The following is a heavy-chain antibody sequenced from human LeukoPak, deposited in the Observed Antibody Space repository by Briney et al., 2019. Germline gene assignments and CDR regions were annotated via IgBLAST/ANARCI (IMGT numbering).Heavy chain of an antibody. CDR2: INIGGTNT. CDR1: GFTFNDYY. D-gene: IGHD2-8*02. CDR3: AKYGVLARPHYLDY. J-gene: IGHJ4*02. V-gene: IGHV3-11*01. Sequence: GGSLRLSCAASGFTFNDYYMSWIRQAPGKGLEWLSYINIGGTNTHYADSVKGRFTISRDNSKSTLYLQMNSLRGDDTAVYYCAKYGVLARPHYLDYWGQGTLVTVSS.